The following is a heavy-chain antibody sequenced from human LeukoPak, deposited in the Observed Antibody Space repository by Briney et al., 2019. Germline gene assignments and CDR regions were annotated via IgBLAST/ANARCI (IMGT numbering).Heavy chain of an antibody. V-gene: IGHV3-9*01. CDR1: GFTFDDYA. D-gene: IGHD1-26*01. J-gene: IGHJ4*02. Sequence: GGSLRLSCAASGFTFDDYAMHWVRHAPGKALEWVSGISWSSGNIGYADSVKSRFTIYRDNAKNSLYLQMNSLRAEDTALYYCAKEVHGSLDYWGQGTLVTVSS. CDR3: AKEVHGSLDY. CDR2: ISWSSGNI.